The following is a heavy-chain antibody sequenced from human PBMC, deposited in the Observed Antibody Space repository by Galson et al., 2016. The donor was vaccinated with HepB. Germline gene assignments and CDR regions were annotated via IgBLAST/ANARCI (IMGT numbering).Heavy chain of an antibody. CDR3: AKLGWGSSGDNFYYYYGMDG. J-gene: IGHJ6*04. CDR1: TYTFTRFA. V-gene: IGHV3-23*01. D-gene: IGHD3-16*01. CDR2: ISGSGGST. Sequence: SLRLSCAASTYTFTRFAMTWVRQAPGKGLEWVSAISGSGGSTYYADSVKGRFTISRDNSKDTLYLQMYSLRAEDTAVYYCAKLGWGSSGDNFYYYYGMDGWGKGTTVTVSS.